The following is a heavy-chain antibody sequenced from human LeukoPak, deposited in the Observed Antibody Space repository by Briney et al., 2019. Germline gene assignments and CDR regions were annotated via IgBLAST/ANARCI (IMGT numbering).Heavy chain of an antibody. J-gene: IGHJ4*02. CDR3: ARAAAAGPFDY. CDR1: GFTFSDYY. CDR2: IYSGHST. D-gene: IGHD6-13*01. V-gene: IGHV3-66*01. Sequence: PGGSLRLSCAASGFTFSDYYMSWVRQAPGKGLEWVSIIYSGHSTYYADSVKGRFTISRDNSKNTLYLQMNSLRADDTAVYYCARAAAAGPFDYWGQGTLVTVSS.